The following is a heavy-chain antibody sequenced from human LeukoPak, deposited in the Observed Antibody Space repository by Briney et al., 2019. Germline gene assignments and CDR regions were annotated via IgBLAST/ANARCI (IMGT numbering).Heavy chain of an antibody. V-gene: IGHV3-7*01. D-gene: IGHD3-10*01. J-gene: IGHJ4*02. CDR1: GFTFNYYW. CDR3: ARVRKLRTRGVMDPLDY. Sequence: GGSLRLSCAASGFTFNYYWLTWVRQAPGKGLEWVANIQQDGSEKYYVDSVKGRFIISRDNAKNSLYLQMNSLRAEDMAVYYCARVRKLRTRGVMDPLDYWGQGTLVTVSS. CDR2: IQQDGSEK.